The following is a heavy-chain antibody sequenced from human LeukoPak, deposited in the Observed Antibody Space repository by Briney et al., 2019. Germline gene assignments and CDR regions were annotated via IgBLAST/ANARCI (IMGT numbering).Heavy chain of an antibody. CDR3: AELGITMIGGV. D-gene: IGHD3-10*02. CDR2: ISSSGSTI. V-gene: IGHV3-48*03. CDR1: GFTFSSYA. Sequence: GGSLRLSCAASGFTFSSYAMSRVRQAPGKGLEWVSYISSSGSTIYYADSVKGRFTISRDNAKNSLYLQMNSLRAEDTAVYYCAELGITMIGGVWGKGTTVTISS. J-gene: IGHJ6*04.